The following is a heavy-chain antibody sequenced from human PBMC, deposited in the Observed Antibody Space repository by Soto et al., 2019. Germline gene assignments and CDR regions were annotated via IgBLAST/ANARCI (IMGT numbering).Heavy chain of an antibody. D-gene: IGHD6-19*01. CDR3: AKATTNGGWFNPFDS. Sequence: GGSLRLSCAASGFSFVNYAMNWVRQAPGKGLEWVSGLSGSGTSTYYADSVKGRFTTSRDNSRDTLFLQMNSLTADGTAVYYCAKATTNGGWFNPFDSWGQGALVTVSS. CDR2: LSGSGTST. CDR1: GFSFVNYA. J-gene: IGHJ4*02. V-gene: IGHV3-23*01.